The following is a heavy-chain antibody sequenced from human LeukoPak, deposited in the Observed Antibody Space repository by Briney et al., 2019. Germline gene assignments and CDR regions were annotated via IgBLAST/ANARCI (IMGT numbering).Heavy chain of an antibody. CDR2: ISAYNGDT. V-gene: IGHV1-18*01. J-gene: IGHJ6*02. CDR1: LYTFTSYG. D-gene: IGHD3-16*01. Sequence: ASVKVSCKASLYTFTSYGLSWVRQAPGQGLQGMGWISAYNGDTNYAHKVRDRVSMTTDTSTGTAYMELRSLRSDDTAIYYCARVLGAVSGGYYYYGMDVWGQGTTVTVSS. CDR3: ARVLGAVSGGYYYYGMDV.